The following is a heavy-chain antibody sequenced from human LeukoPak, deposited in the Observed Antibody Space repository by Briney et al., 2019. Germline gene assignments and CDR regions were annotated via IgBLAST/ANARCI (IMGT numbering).Heavy chain of an antibody. D-gene: IGHD3-10*01. Sequence: GGSLRLSCAASGFTFSSYSMNWVRQAPGKGLEWVSSISSSSSYIYYADSVKGRFTISRDNAKNSLYLQMNSLRAEDTAVYYCARVTTTYYYGSGPDAFDIWGQGAMVTVSS. CDR2: ISSSSSYI. J-gene: IGHJ3*02. V-gene: IGHV3-21*01. CDR3: ARVTTTYYYGSGPDAFDI. CDR1: GFTFSSYS.